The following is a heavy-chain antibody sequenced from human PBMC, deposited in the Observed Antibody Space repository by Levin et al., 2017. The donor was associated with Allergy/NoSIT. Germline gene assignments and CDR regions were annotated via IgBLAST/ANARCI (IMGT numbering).Heavy chain of an antibody. D-gene: IGHD3-10*01. CDR3: ARYECAWFGECYGMDD. Sequence: LRLSCTVSGDSITRGDNYWSWIRQYPGKGLEWIGFISYSGHAHYNPSLKSRLSMSLDTSKNQFSLSLTSVTVADTAVYYCARYECAWFGECYGMDDWGQGTTVIVSS. CDR2: ISYSGHA. CDR1: GDSITRGDNY. V-gene: IGHV4-31*02. J-gene: IGHJ6*02.